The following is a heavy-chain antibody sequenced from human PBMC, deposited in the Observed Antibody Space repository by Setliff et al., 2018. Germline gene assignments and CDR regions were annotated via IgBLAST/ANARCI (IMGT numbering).Heavy chain of an antibody. Sequence: SETLSLTCAVSGFSISSGYYWGWIRQPPGKGLEWIVNIHHSGKAYYNPSLKSRVTMSVDTSTNHVSLQLSSVTAADTAVYYCARAHTWSLPNDNSGYPGWFDPWGQGTLVTVSS. D-gene: IGHD3-22*01. V-gene: IGHV4-38-2*01. CDR3: ARAHTWSLPNDNSGYPGWFDP. CDR1: GFSISSGYY. CDR2: IHHSGKA. J-gene: IGHJ5*02.